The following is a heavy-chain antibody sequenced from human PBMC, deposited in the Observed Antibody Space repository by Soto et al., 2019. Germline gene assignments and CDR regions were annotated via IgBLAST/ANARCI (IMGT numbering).Heavy chain of an antibody. J-gene: IGHJ6*02. Sequence: QVYLVQSGAEVKKPGASVKVSCTAFGYIYTGYSLHWVRQAPGQGLEWMGWIDPHSGDTNSAQDFQGRVTMTRNTSINIAYMELRSLRSDDTAVDYCARGIGYSPNLELRYGMAVWGQRTTITVSS. CDR1: GYIYTGYS. CDR3: ARGIGYSPNLELRYGMAV. CDR2: IDPHSGDT. D-gene: IGHD3-22*01. V-gene: IGHV1-2*02.